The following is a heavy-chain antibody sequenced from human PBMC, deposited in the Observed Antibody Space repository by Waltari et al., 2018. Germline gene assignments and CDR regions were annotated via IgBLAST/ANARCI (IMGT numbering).Heavy chain of an antibody. CDR3: ARATIFEGYFDY. D-gene: IGHD3-3*01. CDR2: IYHSGST. CDR1: GGSISSGGYS. Sequence: QLQLQESGSGLVKPSQTLSLTCAVSGGSISSGGYSWSWLRQPPGKGLEWIGYIYHSGSTYYNPSLKSRVTISVDRSKNQFSLKLSSVTAADTAVYYCARATIFEGYFDYWGQGTLVTVSS. J-gene: IGHJ4*02. V-gene: IGHV4-30-2*01.